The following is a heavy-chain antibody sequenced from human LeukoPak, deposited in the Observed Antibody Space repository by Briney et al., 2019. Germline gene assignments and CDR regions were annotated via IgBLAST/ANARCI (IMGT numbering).Heavy chain of an antibody. CDR1: GFTLSSYA. Sequence: GGSLRLSCAASGFTLSSYAMSWVRQAPGKGLEWVAHINQDGSVKNYVDSVKGRFTISRDNANNFLYLQMNSLRAEDTAVYYCAKDKNWNVCDYWGRGTLVTVSS. D-gene: IGHD1-1*01. V-gene: IGHV3-7*01. CDR2: INQDGSVK. J-gene: IGHJ4*02. CDR3: AKDKNWNVCDY.